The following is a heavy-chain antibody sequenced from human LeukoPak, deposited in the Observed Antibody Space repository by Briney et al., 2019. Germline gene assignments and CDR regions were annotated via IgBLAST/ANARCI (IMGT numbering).Heavy chain of an antibody. CDR1: GFTFSSYW. V-gene: IGHV3-74*01. J-gene: IGHJ4*02. CDR2: INSDGSST. CDR3: ARSWGVDY. D-gene: IGHD3-10*01. Sequence: GGSLRLSSAASGFTFSSYWMHWVRQAPGEGLVWVSRINSDGSSTSYADSVKGRFTISRDNAKNTLYLQMNSLRAEDTAVYYCARSWGVDYWGQGTLVTVSS.